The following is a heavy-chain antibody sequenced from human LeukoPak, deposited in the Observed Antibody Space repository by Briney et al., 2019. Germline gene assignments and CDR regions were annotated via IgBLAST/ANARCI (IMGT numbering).Heavy chain of an antibody. CDR2: IYTSGST. CDR1: GGSISSGSYY. V-gene: IGHV4-61*02. CDR3: ARAGPGGYWYFDL. Sequence: SETLSLTCTVSGGSISSGSYYWSWIRQPAGKGLEWIGRIYTSGSTNYNPSLKSRVTISVDTSKNQFSLKLSSVTAADTAVYYCARAGPGGYWYFDLWGRGTLVTVSS. D-gene: IGHD3-10*01. J-gene: IGHJ2*01.